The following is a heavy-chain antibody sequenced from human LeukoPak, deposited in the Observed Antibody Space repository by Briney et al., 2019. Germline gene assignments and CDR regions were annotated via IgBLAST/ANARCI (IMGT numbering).Heavy chain of an antibody. CDR3: ARHEYCGGDCYIDY. CDR2: IYHSGST. Sequence: SETLSLTCAVSGGSISSGGYSWSWIRQPPGKGLEWIGYIYHSGSTYYNPSLKSRVTISVDRSKNQFSLKLSSVTAADTAVYYCARHEYCGGDCYIDYWGQGTLVTVSS. J-gene: IGHJ4*02. V-gene: IGHV4-30-2*01. D-gene: IGHD2-21*02. CDR1: GGSISSGGYS.